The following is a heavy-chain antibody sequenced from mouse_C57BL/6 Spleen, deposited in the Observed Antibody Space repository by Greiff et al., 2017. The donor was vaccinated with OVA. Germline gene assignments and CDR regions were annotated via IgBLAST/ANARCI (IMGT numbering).Heavy chain of an antibody. CDR1: GFTFSDYG. J-gene: IGHJ4*01. D-gene: IGHD1-1*01. Sequence: EVQVVESGGGLVKPGGSLKLSCAASGFTFSDYGMHWVRQAPEKGLEWVAYISSGSSTIYYADTVKGRFTISRDNAKNTLFLQMTSLRSEDTAMYYCAKSTVVAPMDYWGQGTSVTVSS. CDR2: ISSGSSTI. CDR3: AKSTVVAPMDY. V-gene: IGHV5-17*01.